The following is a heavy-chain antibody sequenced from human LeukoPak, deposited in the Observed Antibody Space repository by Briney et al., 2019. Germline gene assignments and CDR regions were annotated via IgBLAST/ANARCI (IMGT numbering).Heavy chain of an antibody. CDR3: AKGVVAATNAAYYGMDV. J-gene: IGHJ6*02. Sequence: GGSLRLSCAASGFTFSRYWMHWVRQAPGKGLVWVSRINGDGSTTSYADPVKGGFTISRDNSKNTLYLQMNSLRPEDTAVYYCAKGVVAATNAAYYGMDVWGQGTTVTVSS. CDR2: INGDGSTT. CDR1: GFTFSRYW. V-gene: IGHV3-74*01. D-gene: IGHD2-15*01.